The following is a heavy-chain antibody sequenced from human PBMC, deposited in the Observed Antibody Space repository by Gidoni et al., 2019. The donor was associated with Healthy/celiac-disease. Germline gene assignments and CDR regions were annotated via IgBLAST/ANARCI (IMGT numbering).Heavy chain of an antibody. D-gene: IGHD2-2*01. CDR1: GYSFTSYC. J-gene: IGHJ3*02. Sequence: EVQLVQSGAEVKKPGDSPKISCLDSGYSFTSYCIGWVRQLPGKGLEWMGIIYPGDSDTRYSPSFQGQVTISADKSISTAYLQWSSLKASDTAMYYCARQIVVVPAALSSNAFDIWGQGTMVTVSS. V-gene: IGHV5-51*01. CDR3: ARQIVVVPAALSSNAFDI. CDR2: IYPGDSDT.